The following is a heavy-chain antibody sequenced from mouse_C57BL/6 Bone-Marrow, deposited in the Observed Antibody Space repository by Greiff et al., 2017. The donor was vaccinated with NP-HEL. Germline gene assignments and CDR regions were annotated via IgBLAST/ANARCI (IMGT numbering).Heavy chain of an antibody. CDR3: ARQRATRVTGGGYFEC. J-gene: IGHJ2*01. CDR1: GYTFTSYW. CDR2: IHPNSGST. D-gene: IGHD2-13*01. Sequence: QVQLQQPGAELVKPGASVKLSCKASGYTFTSYWMHWVKQRPGQGLEWIGMIHPNSGSTNYNEKFKSKATLTVDKSSSTAYMQLSSLTSEDSAVYYCARQRATRVTGGGYFECWGQGATLTVSS. V-gene: IGHV1-64*01.